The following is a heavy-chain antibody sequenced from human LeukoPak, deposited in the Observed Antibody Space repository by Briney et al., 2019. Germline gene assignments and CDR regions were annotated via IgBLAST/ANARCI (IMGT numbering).Heavy chain of an antibody. V-gene: IGHV4-4*07. D-gene: IGHD2-8*01. CDR3: ARESGYCTNGVCPTNYYYMDV. J-gene: IGHJ6*03. CDR1: GGSISSYY. Sequence: SETLSLTCTVSGGSISSYYWSWLRQPAGKGLEWIGRIYTSGSTNYNPSLKSRVTMSVDTSKNQFSLKLSSVTAADTAVYYCARESGYCTNGVCPTNYYYMDVWGKGTTVTVSS. CDR2: IYTSGST.